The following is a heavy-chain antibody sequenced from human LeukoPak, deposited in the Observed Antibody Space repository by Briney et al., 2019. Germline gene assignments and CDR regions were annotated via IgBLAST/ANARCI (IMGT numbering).Heavy chain of an antibody. CDR1: GYTFTSYG. CDR3: ARGPAVAGSLAFDI. J-gene: IGHJ3*02. CDR2: ISACNGNT. V-gene: IGHV1-18*01. D-gene: IGHD6-19*01. Sequence: GASVKVSCKASGYTFTSYGISWVRQAPGQGLEWMGWISACNGNTNYAQKLQGRVTMTTDTSTSTAYMELRSLRSDDTAVYYCARGPAVAGSLAFDIWGQGTMVTVSS.